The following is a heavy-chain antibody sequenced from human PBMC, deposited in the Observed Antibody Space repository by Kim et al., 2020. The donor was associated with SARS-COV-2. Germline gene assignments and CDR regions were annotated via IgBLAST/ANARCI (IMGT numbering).Heavy chain of an antibody. D-gene: IGHD3-16*01. CDR3: ATDGGWRLDY. J-gene: IGHJ4*02. CDR1: GFTFSNYW. Sequence: GSLRLSCAASGFTFSNYWMTWVRQAPGKGLEWLANIKPDGSAKFYVDSVKGRFSIFRDNAENSFFLQINSLRAEDTALYYCATDGGWRLDYWGQGALVTVSS. CDR2: IKPDGSAK. V-gene: IGHV3-7*01.